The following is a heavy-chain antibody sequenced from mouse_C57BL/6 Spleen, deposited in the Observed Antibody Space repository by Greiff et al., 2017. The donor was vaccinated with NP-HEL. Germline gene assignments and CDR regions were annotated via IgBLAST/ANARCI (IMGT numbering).Heavy chain of an antibody. CDR1: GFNITDYY. V-gene: IGHV14-2*01. CDR3: ARGGITTVVSFDY. D-gene: IGHD1-1*01. Sequence: EVQLQQSGAELVKPGASVKLSCTASGFNITDYYMHWVKQRTEQGLEWIGRIDPEDGDTKYAPKFQGKATITADTSSNTAYLQLSSLTSEDTAVYYCARGGITTVVSFDYWGQGTTLTVSS. J-gene: IGHJ2*01. CDR2: IDPEDGDT.